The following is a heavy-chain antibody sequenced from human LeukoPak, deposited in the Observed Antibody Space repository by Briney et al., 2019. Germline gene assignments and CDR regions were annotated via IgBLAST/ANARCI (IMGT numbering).Heavy chain of an antibody. CDR3: ARHRRQGYSNSEVDY. CDR1: GYSFTIYW. V-gene: IGHV5-51*01. J-gene: IGHJ4*02. Sequence: GGSLNIPCQGSGYSFTIYWIAGAPQMPGKGLEGMGIIFPGESHTRNSPPFQGQVTISAHKPISTAYLQWSSLKASDTAMFYCARHRRQGYSNSEVDYCGQGTLVTVSS. CDR2: IFPGESHT. D-gene: IGHD5-18*01.